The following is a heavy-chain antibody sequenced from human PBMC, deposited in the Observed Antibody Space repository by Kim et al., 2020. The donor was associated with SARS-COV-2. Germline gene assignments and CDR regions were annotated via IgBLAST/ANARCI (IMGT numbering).Heavy chain of an antibody. CDR1: GGSIDNYY. Sequence: SETLSLTCTVSGGSIDNYYWSWIRQPPGKGLEWIGYIFYSGDTYYNPSLKSRVTISIDASGTQFSLRQRSVTAADTAKYYCARHGRFAELRVFYFLWGEGSRVTVYS. J-gene: IGHJ4*02. CDR2: IFYSGDT. D-gene: IGHD3-10*01. V-gene: IGHV4-59*08. CDR3: ARHGRFAELRVFYFL.